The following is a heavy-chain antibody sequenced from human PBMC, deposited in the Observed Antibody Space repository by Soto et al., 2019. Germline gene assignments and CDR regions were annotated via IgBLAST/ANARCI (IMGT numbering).Heavy chain of an antibody. CDR3: AREWGRMTTVTTHLDY. CDR1: GDTVSSNSAA. V-gene: IGHV6-1*01. CDR2: TYYRSKWYN. D-gene: IGHD4-4*01. J-gene: IGHJ4*02. Sequence: SQTLSLTCAISGDTVSSNSAAWNWIRQSPSRGLEWLGRTYYRSKWYNDYAVSVNSRITINPDTSRNQFSLQLNSVTPEDTAVYYCAREWGRMTTVTTHLDYWGQETLVTSPQ.